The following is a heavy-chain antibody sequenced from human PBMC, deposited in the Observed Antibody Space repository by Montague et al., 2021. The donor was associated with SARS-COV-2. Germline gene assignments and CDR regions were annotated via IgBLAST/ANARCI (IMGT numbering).Heavy chain of an antibody. CDR1: GGSISSSNW. J-gene: IGHJ4*02. CDR2: IYHSGST. V-gene: IGHV4-4*02. CDR3: ARDLFSPYSSGWYADY. Sequence: SETLSLTYAVSGGSISSSNWWSWVRQPPGKGLEWIGEIYHSGSTNYNPSLKSRVTISVDKSKNQFSLKLSSVTAADTAVYYCARDLFSPYSSGWYADYWGQGTLVTVSS. D-gene: IGHD6-19*01.